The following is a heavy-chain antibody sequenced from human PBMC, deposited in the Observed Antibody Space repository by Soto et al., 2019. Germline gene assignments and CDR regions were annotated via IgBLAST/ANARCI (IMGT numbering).Heavy chain of an antibody. V-gene: IGHV3-30-3*01. J-gene: IGHJ4*02. CDR2: ISYDGSNK. CDR1: GFTFSSYA. Sequence: ESGGGVVQPGRSLRLSCAASGFTFSSYAMHWVRQAPGKGLEWVAVISYDGSNKYYADSVKGRFTISRDNSKNTLYLQMNSLRAEDTAVYYCASGGEMATIHWGQGTLVTVSS. D-gene: IGHD3-16*01. CDR3: ASGGEMATIH.